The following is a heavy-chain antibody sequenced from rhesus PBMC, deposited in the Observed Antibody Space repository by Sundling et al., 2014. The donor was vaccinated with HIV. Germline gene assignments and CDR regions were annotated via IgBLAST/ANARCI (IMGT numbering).Heavy chain of an antibody. D-gene: IGHD5-42*01. Sequence: QVQLQESGPGLVKPSETLSLTCAVSGGSISSNYWSWIRQPPGQGLEWIGYFYGSRSTTNYNPSLESRVTISRDTSRNQFSLKLNSVTAADTAVYYCARERGSRVDFWGQGVLVTVSS. V-gene: IGHV4-147*01. CDR1: GGSISSNY. CDR2: FYGSRSTT. J-gene: IGHJ4*01. CDR3: ARERGSRVDF.